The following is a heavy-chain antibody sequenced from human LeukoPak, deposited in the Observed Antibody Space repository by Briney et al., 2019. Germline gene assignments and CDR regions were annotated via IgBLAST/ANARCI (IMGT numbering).Heavy chain of an antibody. J-gene: IGHJ4*02. V-gene: IGHV3-9*01. D-gene: IGHD6-13*01. Sequence: PGGSLRLSCAASGFTFDDYAMHWVRQAPGKGLEWVSGISWNSGSIGYADSVKGRFTISRDNAKNSLYLQMNSLRAEDTALYYSAKAHSSSWSHYDYWGQGTLVTVSS. CDR1: GFTFDDYA. CDR3: AKAHSSSWSHYDY. CDR2: ISWNSGSI.